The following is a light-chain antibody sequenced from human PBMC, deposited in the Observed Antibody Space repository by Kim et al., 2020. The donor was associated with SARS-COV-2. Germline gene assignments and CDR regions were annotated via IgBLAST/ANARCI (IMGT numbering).Light chain of an antibody. CDR1: SSDGGGYNY. Sequence: GQSITISCTGTSSDGGGYNYVSWYQQHPGKAPKLIIYDVSKRPSGVSNRFSGSKSGNTASLTISGLQAEDEADYYCSSYAGSITWVFGGGTQLTVL. V-gene: IGLV2-14*03. CDR3: SSYAGSITWV. CDR2: DVS. J-gene: IGLJ3*02.